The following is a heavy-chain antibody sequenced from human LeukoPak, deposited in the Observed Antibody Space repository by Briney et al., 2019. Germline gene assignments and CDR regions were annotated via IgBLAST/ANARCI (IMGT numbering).Heavy chain of an antibody. CDR1: GITLSNYG. Sequence: GGSLRLSCAVSGITLSNYGMSWVRQAPGKGLEWAAGISDSGGSTNYADSMKGRFTISRDNPKNTLYLQMNSLRAEDTAVYFCAKRGIVIRAVIIVGFHKEAYYFDYWGQGALVTVSS. CDR3: AKRGIVIRAVIIVGFHKEAYYFDY. J-gene: IGHJ4*02. CDR2: ISDSGGST. D-gene: IGHD3-10*01. V-gene: IGHV3-23*01.